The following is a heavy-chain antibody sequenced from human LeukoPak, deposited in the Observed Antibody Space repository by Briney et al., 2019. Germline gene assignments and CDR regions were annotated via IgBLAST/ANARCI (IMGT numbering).Heavy chain of an antibody. Sequence: GWSLRLSCVVSGITSSSYSMNWVRQAPGKGLEWVSYISRDGDTIYYADSVKGRFTISRDNAQNSLYLQMNSLRDEDTAVYYCARVFGSDDHFDYWGQGTLVTVSS. CDR3: ARVFGSDDHFDY. D-gene: IGHD3-10*02. CDR2: ISRDGDTI. J-gene: IGHJ4*02. V-gene: IGHV3-48*02. CDR1: GITSSSYS.